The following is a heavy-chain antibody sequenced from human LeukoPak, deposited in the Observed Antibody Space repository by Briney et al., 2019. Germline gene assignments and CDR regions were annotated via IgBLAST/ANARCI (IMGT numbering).Heavy chain of an antibody. CDR3: AKAVEAMVTSLDY. CDR2: ISYDGSNK. CDR1: GFTFSSYG. J-gene: IGHJ4*02. D-gene: IGHD5-18*01. Sequence: GGSLRLSCAASGFTFSSYGMHWVRQAPGKGLEWVAVISYDGSNKYYADSGKGRFTISRDNSKNTLYLQMNSLRAEDTAVYYCAKAVEAMVTSLDYWGQGTLVTVSS. V-gene: IGHV3-30*18.